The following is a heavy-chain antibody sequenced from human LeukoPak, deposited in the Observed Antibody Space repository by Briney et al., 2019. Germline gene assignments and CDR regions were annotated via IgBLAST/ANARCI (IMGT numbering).Heavy chain of an antibody. D-gene: IGHD1-20*01. V-gene: IGHV3-53*01. CDR1: GFIVNSYA. CDR3: VKEPAITGIADS. CDR2: IYSDGVT. J-gene: IGHJ4*02. Sequence: GGSLRLSCAASGFIVNSYAMSWVRQAPGKGLAWVSLIYSDGVTQYADSVKGRFTISRDNSKNTVHLQMNRLRADDTAIYYCVKEPAITGIADSWGLGTLVTVSS.